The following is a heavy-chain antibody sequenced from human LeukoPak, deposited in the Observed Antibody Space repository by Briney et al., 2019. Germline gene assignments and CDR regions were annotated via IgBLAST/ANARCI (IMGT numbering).Heavy chain of an antibody. CDR1: GSKFDEYD. CDR2: ISWNSDSI. V-gene: IGHV3-9*01. CDR3: AKGPIAVAGTWYFDS. D-gene: IGHD6-19*01. Sequence: GGSLRLSCAGSGSKFDEYDMHWVRQAPGKGLEWVSSISWNSDSIGYTDSVEGRFTISRDNTKNSLSLQMNSLRAEDTALYYCAKGPIAVAGTWYFDSWGQGTLVIVSS. J-gene: IGHJ4*02.